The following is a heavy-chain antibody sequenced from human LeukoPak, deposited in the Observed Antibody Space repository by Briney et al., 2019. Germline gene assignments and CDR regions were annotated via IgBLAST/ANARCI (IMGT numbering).Heavy chain of an antibody. D-gene: IGHD6-13*01. CDR2: ISGSGSTT. Sequence: PGGSLRLSCAASGFTFSSYAMSWVRQAPGKGLEWVSAISGSGSTTYYADSVKGRFTISRDNSKNTLYLQMNSLRAEDAAVYYCAKNGGYSSSWFVEYWGQGTLVTVSS. V-gene: IGHV3-23*01. CDR1: GFTFSSYA. J-gene: IGHJ4*02. CDR3: AKNGGYSSSWFVEY.